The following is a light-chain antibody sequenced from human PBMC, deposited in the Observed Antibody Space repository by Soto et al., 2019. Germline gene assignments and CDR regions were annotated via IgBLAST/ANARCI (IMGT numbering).Light chain of an antibody. Sequence: LTSPASASDPPVQRVTISCSVYIRDVGGYNYVSWYQQHPGKAPKLMIYDVSNRPSGVSNRFSGSKSGNTASLIISGLQAEDEADYYCSSYTSSSTYVFGTGTKATVL. CDR3: SSYTSSSTYV. CDR2: DVS. J-gene: IGLJ1*01. CDR1: IRDVGGYNY. V-gene: IGLV2-14*01.